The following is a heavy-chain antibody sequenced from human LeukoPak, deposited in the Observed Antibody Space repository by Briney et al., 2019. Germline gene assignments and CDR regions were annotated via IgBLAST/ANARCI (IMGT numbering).Heavy chain of an antibody. CDR1: GGSISSYY. Sequence: PSETLSLTCTVSGGSISSYYWSWIRQPAGKGLEWIGRSYTSGTTISNPSLNSRVTMSIDTSKNQFSLKLSSVTAADTAIYYCARELLNGYFYYYMDVWGKGTTVTISS. CDR2: SYTSGTT. D-gene: IGHD1-26*01. CDR3: ARELLNGYFYYYMDV. J-gene: IGHJ6*03. V-gene: IGHV4-4*07.